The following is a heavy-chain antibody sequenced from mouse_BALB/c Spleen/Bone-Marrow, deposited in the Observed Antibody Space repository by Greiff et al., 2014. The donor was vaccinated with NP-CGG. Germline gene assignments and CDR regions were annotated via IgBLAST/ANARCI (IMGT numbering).Heavy chain of an antibody. Sequence: DVKLVESGGGLVQPGGSLRLSCATSGFTFTDHYMSWVRQPPGKALEWLGFIRNKPNGYTTEYSASVKGRFTISRDNSQSILYLQMNTLRAEDSATYYCARDDYGRGYWGQGTTLTVSS. J-gene: IGHJ2*01. CDR2: IRNKPNGYTT. D-gene: IGHD1-1*01. V-gene: IGHV7-3*02. CDR3: ARDDYGRGY. CDR1: GFTFTDHY.